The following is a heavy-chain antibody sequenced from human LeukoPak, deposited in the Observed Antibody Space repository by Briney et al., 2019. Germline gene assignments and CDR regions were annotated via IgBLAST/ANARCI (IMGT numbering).Heavy chain of an antibody. CDR1: GGSFSGYY. CDR3: AVGGTTRNWFDP. Sequence: SSETLSLTCAVYGGSFSGYYWSWIRQPPGKGLEWIGEINHSGSTNYNPSLKSRVTISVDTSKNQFSLKLSSVTAADTAVYYCAVGGTTRNWFDPWGQGTLVTVSS. CDR2: INHSGST. V-gene: IGHV4-34*01. J-gene: IGHJ5*02. D-gene: IGHD3-10*01.